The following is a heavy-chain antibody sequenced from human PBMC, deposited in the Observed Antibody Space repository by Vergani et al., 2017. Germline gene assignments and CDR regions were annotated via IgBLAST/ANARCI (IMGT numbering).Heavy chain of an antibody. V-gene: IGHV7-4-1*02. D-gene: IGHD3-3*01. J-gene: IGHJ4*02. CDR3: ARVRSDFWSYKRALLVFDY. Sequence: QVQLVQSGSELKKPGASVKVSCKASGYTFTSYAMNWVRQAPGQGLEWMGWINTNTGNPTYAQGFTGRIVLSLDTSVSTAYLQISSLKAEDTAVYYCARVRSDFWSYKRALLVFDYWGQGTLVTVSS. CDR1: GYTFTSYA. CDR2: INTNTGNP.